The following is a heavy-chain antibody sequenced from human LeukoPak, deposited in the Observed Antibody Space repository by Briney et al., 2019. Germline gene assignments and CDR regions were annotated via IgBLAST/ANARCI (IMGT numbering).Heavy chain of an antibody. CDR2: ISSSSSYI. CDR3: ARDQLEHYYFDY. D-gene: IGHD1-1*01. CDR1: GFTFSSYS. J-gene: IGHJ4*02. V-gene: IGHV3-21*01. Sequence: GGSLRLSCAASGFTFSSYSMNWVRQAPGKGLEWVSSISSSSSYIYYADSVKGRFTISRDNAKNSLYLQTNSLRAEDTAVYYCARDQLEHYYFDYWGQGTLVTVSS.